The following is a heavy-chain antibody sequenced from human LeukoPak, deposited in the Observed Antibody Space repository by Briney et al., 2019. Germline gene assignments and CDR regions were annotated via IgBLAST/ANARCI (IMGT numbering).Heavy chain of an antibody. Sequence: GGSLRLSCAASGFTFSSYGMHWVRQAPGKGLEWVAFIRYDGSNKYYADSVKGRFTISRDNFKNTLYLQMNSLRAEDTAVYYCAKDNIWFGELFQVVDYWGQGTLVTVSS. CDR2: IRYDGSNK. D-gene: IGHD3-10*01. CDR1: GFTFSSYG. CDR3: AKDNIWFGELFQVVDY. V-gene: IGHV3-30*02. J-gene: IGHJ4*02.